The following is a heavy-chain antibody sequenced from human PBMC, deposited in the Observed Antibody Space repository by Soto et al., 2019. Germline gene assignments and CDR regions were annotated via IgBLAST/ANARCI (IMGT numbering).Heavy chain of an antibody. V-gene: IGHV3-48*02. CDR2: ISSSSSTI. Sequence: PGGSRTRSEPASGSTFSSYAMNWVRPTPGKDLESFSYISSSSSTIYHADSAKGRFTTPRDNAKNSPSLQMNSLRDEDPALYYCAPDRGYSRYEFVYSGPGTLVTVS. CDR1: GSTFSSYA. D-gene: IGHD5-12*01. CDR3: APDRGYSRYEFVY. J-gene: IGHJ4*01.